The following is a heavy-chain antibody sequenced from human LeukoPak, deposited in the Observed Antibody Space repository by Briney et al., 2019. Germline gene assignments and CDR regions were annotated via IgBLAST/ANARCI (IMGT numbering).Heavy chain of an antibody. CDR2: INSDGSST. V-gene: IGHV3-74*01. CDR1: GFTFSSYW. J-gene: IGHJ4*02. Sequence: PGGSLRLSCAASGFTFSSYWMHWVRQAPGKGLVWVSRINSDGSSTSYADSVKGRFTISRDSAKNTLYLQMNSLRAEDTAVYYCATDVIAVAGTVEDYWGQGTLVTVSS. CDR3: ATDVIAVAGTVEDY. D-gene: IGHD6-19*01.